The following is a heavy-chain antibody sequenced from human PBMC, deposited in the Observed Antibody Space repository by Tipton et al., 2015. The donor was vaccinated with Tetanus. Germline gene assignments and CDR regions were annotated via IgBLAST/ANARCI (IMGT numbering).Heavy chain of an antibody. CDR3: ARERGNLAGAAGFDY. Sequence: TLSLTCTVSGGSISSGGYYWSWIRQHPGKGLEWIGYIYYSGTTYYNPSLKSRVTISVDTSKNHFYLKLSSVTAADAAVYYCARERGNLAGAAGFDYWGQGTQVTVSS. D-gene: IGHD6-19*01. V-gene: IGHV4-31*03. J-gene: IGHJ4*02. CDR2: IYYSGTT. CDR1: GGSISSGGYY.